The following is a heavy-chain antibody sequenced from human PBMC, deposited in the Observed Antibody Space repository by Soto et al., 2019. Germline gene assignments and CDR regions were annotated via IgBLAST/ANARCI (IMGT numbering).Heavy chain of an antibody. CDR2: IYHTGTT. D-gene: IGHD7-27*01. CDR3: ATKGLGNWYFDL. V-gene: IGHV4-59*01. J-gene: IGHJ2*01. Sequence: SETLSLTCTVSGGSISNYYWNWVRQPPGKGLEWIGYIYHTGTTDYNPALKSRVTISVDTSGNQFSLKLSSVTAADTAVYYCATKGLGNWYFDLWGRGTLVTVSS. CDR1: GGSISNYY.